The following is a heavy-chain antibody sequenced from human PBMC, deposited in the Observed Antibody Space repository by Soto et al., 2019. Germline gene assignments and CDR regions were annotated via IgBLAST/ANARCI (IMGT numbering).Heavy chain of an antibody. Sequence: SETLSLTCTVSGGSISSGGYYWSWIRQHPGKGLEWIGYIYYSGSTYYNPSLKSRVTISVDTSKNQFSLKLSSVTAADTAVYYCATSPPYDYVWGSYRYPPLEYFDYWGQGTLVTVSS. D-gene: IGHD3-16*02. CDR2: IYYSGST. V-gene: IGHV4-31*02. J-gene: IGHJ4*02. CDR1: GGSISSGGYY. CDR3: ATSPPYDYVWGSYRYPPLEYFDY.